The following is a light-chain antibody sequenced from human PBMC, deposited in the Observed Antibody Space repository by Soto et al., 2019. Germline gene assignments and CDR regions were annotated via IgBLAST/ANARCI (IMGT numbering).Light chain of an antibody. J-gene: IGKJ2*01. Sequence: DIQMTQSPSTLSASVGDRVTITCRASQSISYWLAWYQQKPGKAPKLLIYDASSLESGVPSRFSGSGSGTEFTLTISSLQPDASATYYCQRYDYFTTFGQGTKLEIK. CDR3: QRYDYFTT. CDR2: DAS. V-gene: IGKV1-5*01. CDR1: QSISYW.